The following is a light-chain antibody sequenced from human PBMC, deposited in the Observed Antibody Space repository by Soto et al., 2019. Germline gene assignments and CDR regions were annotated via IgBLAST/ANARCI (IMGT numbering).Light chain of an antibody. CDR1: SSNIGSNT. Sequence: QSVLTQPPSASGTPGQRVTISCSGGSSNIGSNTVNWYQQRPGTAPKLLIYSNNQRPSGVPDRFSGSKSGTSASLAISGLQSEDEADYYCAAWDDSLNGYVFGTGTKVTVL. CDR3: AAWDDSLNGYV. J-gene: IGLJ1*01. V-gene: IGLV1-44*01. CDR2: SNN.